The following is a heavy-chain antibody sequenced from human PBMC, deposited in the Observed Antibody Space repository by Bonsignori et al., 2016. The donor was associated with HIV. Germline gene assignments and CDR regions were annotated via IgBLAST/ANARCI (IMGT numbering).Heavy chain of an antibody. CDR2: ISSSGSTI. V-gene: IGHV3-11*01. D-gene: IGHD7-27*01. J-gene: IGHJ4*02. Sequence: WIRQPPGKGLEWASYISSSGSTIYYADSVKGRFTISRDNAKNSLYLQMNSLRAEDTAVYYCARANWGSAGGGYWGQGTLVTVSS. CDR3: ARANWGSAGGGY.